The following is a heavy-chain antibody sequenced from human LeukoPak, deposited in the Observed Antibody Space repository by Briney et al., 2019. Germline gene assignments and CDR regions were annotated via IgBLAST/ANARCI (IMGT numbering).Heavy chain of an antibody. J-gene: IGHJ6*03. CDR2: MNPNSGNT. CDR1: GYTFTSYD. Sequence: ASVKVSCKASGYTFTSYDINWVRQATGQGLEWMGWMNPNSGNTGYAQKFQGRVTMTRNTSISTAYMELSSLRSEGTAVYYCARGAYCSSTSCYTFYYYCYMDVWGKGTTVTVSS. CDR3: ARGAYCSSTSCYTFYYYCYMDV. D-gene: IGHD2-2*02. V-gene: IGHV1-8*01.